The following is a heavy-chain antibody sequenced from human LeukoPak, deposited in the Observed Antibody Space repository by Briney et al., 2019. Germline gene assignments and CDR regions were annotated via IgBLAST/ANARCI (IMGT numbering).Heavy chain of an antibody. D-gene: IGHD2-8*01. CDR2: FNPGDSDS. Sequence: GESLKISCQAAGSTFTNYWIGWVRQLPGKGLEWMGIFNPGDSDSRYSPSCQGQVTISAGKSINTAYLQWSRLKASDTARYYCARQGAGVSLDYWGQGTLVTVSS. CDR1: GSTFTNYW. CDR3: ARQGAGVSLDY. J-gene: IGHJ4*02. V-gene: IGHV5-51*01.